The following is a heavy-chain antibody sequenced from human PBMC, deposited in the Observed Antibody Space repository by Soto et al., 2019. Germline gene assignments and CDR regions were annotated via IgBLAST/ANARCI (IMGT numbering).Heavy chain of an antibody. Sequence: VASVKVSCKASGYTFTTYGISWVRQAPGQGLEWMGWVSPYNGDTTYAQKVQGRVTMTTDTSTTTAYLELRSLRSDDTAVYYCAREVGHMDVWGQGTTVTVSS. CDR2: VSPYNGDT. CDR1: GYTFTTYG. J-gene: IGHJ6*02. CDR3: AREVGHMDV. D-gene: IGHD2-2*01. V-gene: IGHV1-18*04.